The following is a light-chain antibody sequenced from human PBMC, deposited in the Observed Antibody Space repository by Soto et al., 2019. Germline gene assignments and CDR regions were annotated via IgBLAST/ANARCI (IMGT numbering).Light chain of an antibody. Sequence: QSVLTQPPSVSAAPGQNITISCFGSSSNIGNNFVSWYQHLPGAAPKLLIYDIYNRPSGIPDRFSGSKSGTSATLGITGLQTGDEADYYCGTWDSSLSAVVFGGGTKLTVL. V-gene: IGLV1-51*01. CDR3: GTWDSSLSAVV. CDR2: DIY. J-gene: IGLJ2*01. CDR1: SSNIGNNF.